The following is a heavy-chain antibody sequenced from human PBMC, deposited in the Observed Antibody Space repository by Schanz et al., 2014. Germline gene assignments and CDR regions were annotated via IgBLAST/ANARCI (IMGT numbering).Heavy chain of an antibody. CDR3: AKGKSEVRGIILDY. Sequence: QVQLVESGGGVVQPGRSLRLSCATSGLNFDYYGMNWVRQAPGKGLEWVAQISHDGHRDFYADSVKGRVTISRDNSRNTLFLQMRNLRADDTALYYCAKGKSEVRGIILDYWGQGTLVTVSS. J-gene: IGHJ4*02. CDR1: GLNFDYYG. CDR2: ISHDGHRD. D-gene: IGHD3-10*01. V-gene: IGHV3-30*19.